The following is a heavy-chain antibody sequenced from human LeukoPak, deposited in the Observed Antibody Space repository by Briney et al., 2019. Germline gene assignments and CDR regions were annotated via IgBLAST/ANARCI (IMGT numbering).Heavy chain of an antibody. V-gene: IGHV1-46*01. D-gene: IGHD5-12*01. CDR1: GYTFTSYY. J-gene: IGHJ5*02. Sequence: GASVKVSCKASGYTFTSYYMHWVRQAPGQGLEWMGIINPSGGSTSYAQKFQGRVTMTRDMSTSTVYMELSSLRSEDTAVYYCARGGSGYDQCNWFDPWGQGTLVTVSS. CDR2: INPSGGST. CDR3: ARGGSGYDQCNWFDP.